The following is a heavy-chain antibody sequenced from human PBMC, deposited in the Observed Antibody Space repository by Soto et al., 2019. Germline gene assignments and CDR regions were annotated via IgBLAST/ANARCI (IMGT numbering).Heavy chain of an antibody. CDR1: GYTFTSYG. CDR2: ISAHNGNT. D-gene: IGHD1-1*01. V-gene: IGHV1-18*01. CDR3: ARGRYGDY. Sequence: QVHLVQSGAEVKKPGASVKVSCKGSGYTFTSYGITWVRQAPEQGLEWMGWISAHNGNTNYAQKLQGRVTVTRDTSTSTAYMELRSPRSDDTAVYYCARGRYGDYWGQGALVTVSS. J-gene: IGHJ4*02.